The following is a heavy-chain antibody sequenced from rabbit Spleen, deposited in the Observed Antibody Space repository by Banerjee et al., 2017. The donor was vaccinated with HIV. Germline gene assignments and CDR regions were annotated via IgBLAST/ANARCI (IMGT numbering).Heavy chain of an antibody. Sequence: QQQLVESGGGLVQPEGSLTLTCTASGFSFSVDYDMCWVRQAPGKGLEWIACIHSGDSDYTYYATWATGRFTCSKTSSTTVTLQMTSLTAADTATYFCARDTGSSFSSYGMDLWGQGTLVTVS. CDR1: GFSFSVDYD. V-gene: IGHV1S45*01. D-gene: IGHD8-1*01. CDR2: IHSGDSDYT. CDR3: ARDTGSSFSSYGMDL. J-gene: IGHJ6*01.